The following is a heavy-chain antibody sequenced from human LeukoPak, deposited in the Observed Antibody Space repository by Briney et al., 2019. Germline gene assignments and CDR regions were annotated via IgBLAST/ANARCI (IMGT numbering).Heavy chain of an antibody. CDR1: GFTFSSYD. V-gene: IGHV3-13*01. CDR3: AKDIWQQLDVFAFDI. J-gene: IGHJ3*02. Sequence: GGSLRLSCAASGFTFSSYDMHWVRQATGKGLEWVSAIGTAGDTDYPGSVKGRFTISRDNAKNSLYLQMNSLRADDTALYYCAKDIWQQLDVFAFDIWGQGTMVTVSS. CDR2: IGTAGDT. D-gene: IGHD6-13*01.